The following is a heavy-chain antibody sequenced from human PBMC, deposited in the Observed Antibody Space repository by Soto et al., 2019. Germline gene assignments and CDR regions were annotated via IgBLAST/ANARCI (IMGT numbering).Heavy chain of an antibody. Sequence: GGSLRLSCGGSEFSFSNYAMSWVRQVPGKGLEWVSGISANGGSTYYADSVKGRFTISRDNSKNTLYLQMNNLRAEDTAVYSCAKEKLAVTGHGFNYWGQGTLVTVSS. CDR3: AKEKLAVTGHGFNY. V-gene: IGHV3-23*01. CDR1: EFSFSNYA. D-gene: IGHD6-19*01. CDR2: ISANGGST. J-gene: IGHJ4*02.